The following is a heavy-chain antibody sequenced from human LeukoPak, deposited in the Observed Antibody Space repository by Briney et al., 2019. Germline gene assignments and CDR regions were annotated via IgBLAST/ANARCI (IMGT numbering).Heavy chain of an antibody. J-gene: IGHJ4*02. CDR3: ARDPGSGWYYFDY. Sequence: GASVKVSCKASGYTFTSYAMHWARQAPGQRLEWMGWINAGNGNTKYSQKFQGRVTITRDTSASTAYMELSSLRSEDTAVYYCARDPGSGWYYFDYWGQGTLVTVSS. V-gene: IGHV1-3*01. D-gene: IGHD6-19*01. CDR2: INAGNGNT. CDR1: GYTFTSYA.